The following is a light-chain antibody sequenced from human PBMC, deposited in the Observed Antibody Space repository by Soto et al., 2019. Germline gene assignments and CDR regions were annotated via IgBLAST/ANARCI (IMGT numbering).Light chain of an antibody. V-gene: IGKV3-20*01. CDR2: GAS. CDR1: QSVSSSY. CDR3: QQYGSSLIT. J-gene: IGKJ5*01. Sequence: EIVLTQSPGTLSLSPGERATLSCRASQSVSSSYLAWYQQKPGQAPRLLIYGASSRATGIPDRFSGSGSGTVFTLTISRLEPEDFAVYYCQQYGSSLITFGQGTRLEIK.